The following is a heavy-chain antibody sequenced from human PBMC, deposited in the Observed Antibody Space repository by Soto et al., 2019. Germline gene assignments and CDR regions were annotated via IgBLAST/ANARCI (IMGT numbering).Heavy chain of an antibody. Sequence: PSETLSLTSAVSGNCITSHSYYWFWIRQPTVKVMDWIGTMYYSRRISSNPSVNGRATITIDTSKSQLFLRLSSVTGADTARYYCARVLGEPRETWLVGFDYWGQGSQVTVS. D-gene: IGHD3-16*01. CDR3: ARVLGEPRETWLVGFDY. CDR1: GNCITSHSYY. V-gene: IGHV4-39*01. J-gene: IGHJ4*02. CDR2: MYYSRRI.